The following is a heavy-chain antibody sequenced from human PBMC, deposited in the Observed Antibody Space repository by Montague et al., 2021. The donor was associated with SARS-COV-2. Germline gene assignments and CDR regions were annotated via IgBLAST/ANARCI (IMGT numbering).Heavy chain of an antibody. CDR1: GGTLSSTSFH. J-gene: IGHJ4*02. CDR2: MHYSERP. CDR3: ARHGPYYEISTGYFRPYYFDH. D-gene: IGHD3-9*01. V-gene: IGHV4-39*01. Sequence: TLSLTCSVSGGTLSSTSFHWGWIRQPPGRGLEWIGTMHYSERPYXXPSLQSRVTISADRSKNRFSLNLGSVTASDTAVYYCARHGPYYEISTGYFRPYYFDHWGQGSLVTVAS.